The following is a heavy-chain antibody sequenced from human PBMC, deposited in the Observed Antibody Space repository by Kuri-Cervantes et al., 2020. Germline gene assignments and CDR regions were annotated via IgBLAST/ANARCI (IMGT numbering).Heavy chain of an antibody. Sequence: SRTLSLTCGVYGASFSSFYWSWIRQPPGKGLEWIGEINHSGSTNYNPSLKSRVTISVDTSKNQFSLKLSSVTAADTAVYYCAKGGGDIVVVPAAKRKNAFDIWGQGTMVTVSS. CDR3: AKGGGDIVVVPAAKRKNAFDI. V-gene: IGHV4-34*01. J-gene: IGHJ3*02. CDR2: INHSGST. D-gene: IGHD2-2*01. CDR1: GASFSSFY.